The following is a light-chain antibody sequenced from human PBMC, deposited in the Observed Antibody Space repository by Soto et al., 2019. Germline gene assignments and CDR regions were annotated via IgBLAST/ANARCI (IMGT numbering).Light chain of an antibody. CDR1: QPVSDK. J-gene: IGKJ1*01. V-gene: IGKV3-15*01. CDR2: GTS. CDR3: QQYNNWWT. Sequence: EVVMTQSPANLSLSPGAGATLSCWASQPVSDKLAWYQQKPGQAPRLLIYGTSTRATGIPARFSGSGSGTQFTLTISSLQSEDFAVYYCQQYNNWWTFGQGTKVDIK.